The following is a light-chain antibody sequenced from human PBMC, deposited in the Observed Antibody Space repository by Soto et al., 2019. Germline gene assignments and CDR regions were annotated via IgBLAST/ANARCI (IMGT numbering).Light chain of an antibody. V-gene: IGKV3-20*01. CDR2: ATS. CDR1: QSVNSGY. CDR3: HCKQFDSVRIYS. Sequence: IVLTQSPGTLSLSPGERATLSCRASQSVNSGYLAWYQQNPGQAPRLLIYATSIRTTDFTDRFSGSGSGTDFTLPISGVEPEDSAVYYCHCKQFDSVRIYSFGQGTKLEIK. J-gene: IGKJ2*01.